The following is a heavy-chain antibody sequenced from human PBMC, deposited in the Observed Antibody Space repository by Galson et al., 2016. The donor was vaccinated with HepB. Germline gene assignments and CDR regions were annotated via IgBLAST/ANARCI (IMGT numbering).Heavy chain of an antibody. CDR3: AKDRWAYKQQIET. Sequence: SLRLSCAASGFTFSNCAMSWVRQAPGRGLEWVSTVSGSGSNTYYADSVKGRFTISRDNSKNTLYVQMDSLRVEDTAIYYCAKDRWAYKQQIETWGQGARVTVSS. CDR1: GFTFSNCA. CDR2: VSGSGSNT. V-gene: IGHV3-23*01. D-gene: IGHD6-13*01. J-gene: IGHJ5*02.